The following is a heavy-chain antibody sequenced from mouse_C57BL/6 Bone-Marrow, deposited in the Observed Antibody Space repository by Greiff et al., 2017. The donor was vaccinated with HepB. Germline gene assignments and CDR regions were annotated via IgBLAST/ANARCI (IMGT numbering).Heavy chain of an antibody. Sequence: QVQLKESGAELVRPGASVTLSCKASGYTFTDYEMHWVKQTPVHGLEWIGAIDPETGGTAYNQKFKGKAILTADKSSSTAYMELRSLTSEDSAVYYCTNYYYGSPLSYWGQGTTLTVSS. CDR1: GYTFTDYE. J-gene: IGHJ2*01. V-gene: IGHV1-15*01. D-gene: IGHD1-1*01. CDR2: IDPETGGT. CDR3: TNYYYGSPLSY.